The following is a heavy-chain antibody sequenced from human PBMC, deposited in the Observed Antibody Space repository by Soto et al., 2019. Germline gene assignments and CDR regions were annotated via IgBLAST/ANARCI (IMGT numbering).Heavy chain of an antibody. CDR1: GFTFISYA. CDR3: AKGRYNWNYGWFDP. D-gene: IGHD1-7*01. Sequence: PWGSLRLSCAASGFTFISYAIIFFRHSPGKGLEWVSAISGSGGSTYYADSVKGRFTISRDNSKNTLYLQMNSLRAEDTAVYYCAKGRYNWNYGWFDPWGQGTLVTVSS. CDR2: ISGSGGST. J-gene: IGHJ5*02. V-gene: IGHV3-23*01.